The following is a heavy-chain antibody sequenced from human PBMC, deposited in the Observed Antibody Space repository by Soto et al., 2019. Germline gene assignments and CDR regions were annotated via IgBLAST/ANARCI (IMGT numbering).Heavy chain of an antibody. J-gene: IGHJ5*02. CDR3: ARVYYDSSGYLVLPGP. Sequence: SETLSLTCTFSGGSISSGGYYWSWIRQHPGKGLEWIGYIYYSGSTYYNPSLKSRVTISVDTSKNQFSLKLSSVTAADTAVYYCARVYYDSSGYLVLPGPWGQGTLVTVSS. CDR1: GGSISSGGYY. V-gene: IGHV4-31*03. CDR2: IYYSGST. D-gene: IGHD3-22*01.